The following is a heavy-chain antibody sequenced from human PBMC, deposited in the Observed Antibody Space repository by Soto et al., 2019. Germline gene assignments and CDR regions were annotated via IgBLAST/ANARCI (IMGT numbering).Heavy chain of an antibody. D-gene: IGHD1-20*01. J-gene: IGHJ5*02. CDR1: GGSIIIYY. Sequence: SQSLSLTCTVSGGSIIIYYWSGIRQPPGKGPEWTGYIYYNRTTNSNHPLMSRVTISVDSDKIQYSLQLSSVSVEATAVYYCARGRYNWTSRWLEPWGQGTLATVSS. CDR2: IYYNRTT. V-gene: IGHV4-59*01. CDR3: ARGRYNWTSRWLEP.